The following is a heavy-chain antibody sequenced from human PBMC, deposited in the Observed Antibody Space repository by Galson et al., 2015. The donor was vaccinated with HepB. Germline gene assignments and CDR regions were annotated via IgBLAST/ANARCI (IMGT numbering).Heavy chain of an antibody. CDR3: AKDHLAGGPVKDYADWFDP. CDR2: ISWNSGTI. D-gene: IGHD4-17*01. V-gene: IGHV3-9*01. Sequence: SLRLSCAASGFKLDDYAMHWVRQAPGKGLEWVSGISWNSGTIGYADSVKGRFTISRDNAKNSLYLQTNSLRAEDTAVYYCAKDHLAGGPVKDYADWFDPWGQGTLVTVSS. J-gene: IGHJ5*02. CDR1: GFKLDDYA.